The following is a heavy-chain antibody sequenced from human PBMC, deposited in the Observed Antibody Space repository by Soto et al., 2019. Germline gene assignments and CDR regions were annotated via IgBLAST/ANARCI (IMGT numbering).Heavy chain of an antibody. J-gene: IGHJ4*02. V-gene: IGHV1-18*01. Sequence: ASVKVSCKASVYSFTSYGISWVRQAPGQGLEWMGWISAYNGNKKYAQKLQGRVTMTTDTSTSTAYMELRSLKSDDTAVYYCARDLGQQLVDYWGQGTLVTVSS. CDR2: ISAYNGNK. CDR1: VYSFTSYG. D-gene: IGHD6-13*01. CDR3: ARDLGQQLVDY.